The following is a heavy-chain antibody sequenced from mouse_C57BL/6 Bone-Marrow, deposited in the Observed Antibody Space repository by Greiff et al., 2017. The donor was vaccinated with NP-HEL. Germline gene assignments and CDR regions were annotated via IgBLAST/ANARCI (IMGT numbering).Heavy chain of an antibody. CDR2: IYPRSGNT. CDR1: GYTFTSYG. Sequence: VQLQESGAELARPGASVKLSCKASGYTFTSYGISWVKQRTGQGLEWIGEIYPRSGNTYYNEKFKGKATLTADKSSSTAYMELRSLTSEDSAVYFCARPCYGSLPWFAYWGQGTLVTVSA. V-gene: IGHV1-81*01. J-gene: IGHJ3*01. CDR3: ARPCYGSLPWFAY. D-gene: IGHD1-1*01.